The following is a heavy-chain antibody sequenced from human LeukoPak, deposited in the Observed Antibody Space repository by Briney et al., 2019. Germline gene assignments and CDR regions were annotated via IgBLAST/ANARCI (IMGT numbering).Heavy chain of an antibody. CDR1: GYTFTSYY. V-gene: IGHV1-69*02. D-gene: IGHD4-23*01. CDR2: IIPILGIA. J-gene: IGHJ4*02. Sequence: ASVKVSCKASGYTFTSYYMHWVRQAPGQGLEWMGRIIPILGIANYAQKFQGRVTITADKSTSTAYMELSSLRSEDTAVYYCVTTTVVTPYYFDYWGQGTLVTVSS. CDR3: VTTTVVTPYYFDY.